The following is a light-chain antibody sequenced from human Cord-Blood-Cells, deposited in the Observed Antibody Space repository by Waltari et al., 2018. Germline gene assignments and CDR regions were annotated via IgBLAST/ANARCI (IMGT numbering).Light chain of an antibody. Sequence: QSALTQPASVSGSPGQSITISCTGTSSDVGSYNLVSWYQQHPGKAPKLMIYEGSKRLSGVSNRFSGSKSGNTASLTSSGLQAEDEADYYCCSYAGSVVFGGGTKLTVL. CDR2: EGS. CDR1: SSDVGSYNL. V-gene: IGLV2-23*01. CDR3: CSYAGSVV. J-gene: IGLJ2*01.